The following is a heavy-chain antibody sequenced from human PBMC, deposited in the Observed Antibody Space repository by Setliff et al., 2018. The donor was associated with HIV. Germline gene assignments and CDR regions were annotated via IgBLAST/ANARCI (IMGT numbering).Heavy chain of an antibody. CDR2: IDPSDSYT. Sequence: GESLKLPCKGSGYSFTSYWISWVRQMPGKGLEWMGRIDPSDSYTNYSPSFQGHVTISADKSISTAYLQWSSLKASDTAMYYCASGVSTDDAFDIWGQGTMVTVSS. V-gene: IGHV5-10-1*01. J-gene: IGHJ3*02. CDR3: ASGVSTDDAFDI. D-gene: IGHD6-13*01. CDR1: GYSFTSYW.